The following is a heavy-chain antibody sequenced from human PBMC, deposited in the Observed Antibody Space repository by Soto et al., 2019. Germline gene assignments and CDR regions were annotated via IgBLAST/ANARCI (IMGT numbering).Heavy chain of an antibody. D-gene: IGHD3-16*01. CDR2: MSGSSSTT. V-gene: IGHV3-23*01. CDR1: GLTFSNYA. CDR3: AKNQERALPRLIDF. Sequence: GGSLRLSCATSGLTFSNYAMSWVRQAPGGGLEWVSSMSGSSSTTYYADSVKGRFTISRDRSKNTLYLQMSSLRAEDTALYYCAKNQERALPRLIDFWGQGTLVTVSS. J-gene: IGHJ4*02.